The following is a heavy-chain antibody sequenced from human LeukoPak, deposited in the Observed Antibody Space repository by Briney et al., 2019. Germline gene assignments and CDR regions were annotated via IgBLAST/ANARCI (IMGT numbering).Heavy chain of an antibody. CDR3: ARGYCSSTSCYSYFDY. CDR1: GYTFTSYG. Sequence: ASVKVSCKASGYTFTSYGISWVRQAPGQGLEWMGGIIPIFGTANYAQKFQGRVTITADESTSTAYMELSSLRSEDTAVYYCARGYCSSTSCYSYFDYWGQGTLVTVSS. CDR2: IIPIFGTA. D-gene: IGHD2-2*01. V-gene: IGHV1-69*13. J-gene: IGHJ4*02.